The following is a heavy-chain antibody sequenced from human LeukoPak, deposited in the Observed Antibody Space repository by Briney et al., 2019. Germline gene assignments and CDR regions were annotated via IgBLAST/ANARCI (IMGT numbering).Heavy chain of an antibody. CDR2: IYPGDSDT. V-gene: IGHV5-51*01. J-gene: IGHJ4*02. CDR3: VRHKGYITGWYVDY. Sequence: GESLKISCEGSGYSFTTYWIGWVRQMPGKGLEWMWIIYPGDSDTRYSPSFQGQVTISADKSISTTYLQWNSLKASDTAMYYCVRHKGYITGWYVDYWGQGTLVTVSS. D-gene: IGHD2-8*02. CDR1: GYSFTTYW.